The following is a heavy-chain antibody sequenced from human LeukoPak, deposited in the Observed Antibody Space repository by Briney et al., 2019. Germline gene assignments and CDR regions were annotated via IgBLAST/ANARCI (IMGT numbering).Heavy chain of an antibody. CDR3: ARDRDYAFDS. D-gene: IGHD4-17*01. J-gene: IGHJ4*02. Sequence: SVKVSCKASGGTFSSYAISWVRQAPGQGLEWMGGVIPIFGTANYAQKFQGRVTITADESTSTAYMELSSLRSEDTAVYYCARDRDYAFDSWGQGTLVTVSS. CDR1: GGTFSSYA. V-gene: IGHV1-69*13. CDR2: VIPIFGTA.